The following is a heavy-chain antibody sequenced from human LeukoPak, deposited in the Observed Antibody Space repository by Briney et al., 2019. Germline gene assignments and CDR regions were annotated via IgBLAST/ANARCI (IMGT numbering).Heavy chain of an antibody. CDR3: ARIPTLQNYYDSSGYPTSEWPANWFDP. V-gene: IGHV1-8*01. J-gene: IGHJ5*02. Sequence: ASVKVSCKASGYTFTSYDINWVRQATGQGLEWMGWMNPNSGNTGYAQKFQGRVTMTRNTSISTAYMELSSLRSEDTAVYYCARIPTLQNYYDSSGYPTSEWPANWFDPWGQGTLVTVSS. CDR1: GYTFTSYD. CDR2: MNPNSGNT. D-gene: IGHD3-22*01.